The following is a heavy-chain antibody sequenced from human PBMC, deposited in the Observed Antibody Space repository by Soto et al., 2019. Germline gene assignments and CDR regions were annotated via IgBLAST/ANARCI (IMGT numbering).Heavy chain of an antibody. V-gene: IGHV1-69*02. CDR1: GGTFSSYT. CDR2: IIPILGIA. CDR3: ASKSKGYCSSTSCRPDYYYMDV. Sequence: ASVKVSCKASGGTFSSYTISWVRQAPGQGLEWMGRIIPILGIANYAQKFQGRVTITADKSTSTAYMELSSLRSEDTAVYYCASKSKGYCSSTSCRPDYYYMDVWGKGTTVTVSS. J-gene: IGHJ6*03. D-gene: IGHD2-2*01.